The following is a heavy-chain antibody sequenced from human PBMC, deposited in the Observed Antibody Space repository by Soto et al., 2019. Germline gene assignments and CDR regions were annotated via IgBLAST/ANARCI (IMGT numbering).Heavy chain of an antibody. D-gene: IGHD6-13*01. CDR2: IIPMLDIT. CDR3: TLGSWSAETFDI. CDR1: GGTFSTYT. Sequence: SVKVSCKASGGTFSTYTVIWVRQAPGQGLEWMGRIIPMLDITNTAQSFQGRVTITADKSTSTAYLELSTLRSDDTAIYFCTLGSWSAETFDIWGRGTMVTVSS. J-gene: IGHJ3*02. V-gene: IGHV1-69*02.